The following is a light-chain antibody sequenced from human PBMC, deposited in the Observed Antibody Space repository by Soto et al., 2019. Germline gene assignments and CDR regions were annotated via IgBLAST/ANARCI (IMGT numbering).Light chain of an antibody. CDR1: QSISSN. V-gene: IGKV3-15*01. CDR2: GAS. J-gene: IGKJ1*01. CDR3: QQYNNRPPWT. Sequence: EVVMTQSPATLSVSPGERATLSCRASQSISSNLAWYQQKPGQAPRLLIYGASTRATGIPARFSGSGSGTEFTFTISSLQSEDFAVYYCQQYNNRPPWTFGQGTKVEIK.